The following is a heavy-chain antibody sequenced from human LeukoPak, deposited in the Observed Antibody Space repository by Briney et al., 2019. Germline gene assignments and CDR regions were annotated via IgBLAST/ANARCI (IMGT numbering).Heavy chain of an antibody. V-gene: IGHV4-39*01. CDR3: ARRPAVPAMVTS. Sequence: PSETLSLTCTVSGGSISSSSYCWGWIRQPPGKGLEWIGSIYYSGSTYYNPSLKSRVTISVDTSRNQFSLKLSSVTAADTAVYYCARRPAVPAMVTSWGQGTLVTVSS. J-gene: IGHJ5*02. CDR2: IYYSGST. D-gene: IGHD5-18*01. CDR1: GGSISSSSYC.